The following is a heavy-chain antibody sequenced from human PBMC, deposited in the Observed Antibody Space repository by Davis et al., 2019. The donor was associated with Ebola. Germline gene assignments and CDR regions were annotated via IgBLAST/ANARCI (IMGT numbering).Heavy chain of an antibody. Sequence: PGGSLRLSCAASGFTFSNFDMHWVRQAPGKGLEWVAVISNDGGNKYHADSVKGRFVISRDNSKNTLYLQMTSLRTEDTAVYYCAKGQGYQLPSPFDPWGQGTLVTVSS. CDR1: GFTFSNFD. J-gene: IGHJ5*02. CDR3: AKGQGYQLPSPFDP. D-gene: IGHD2-2*01. V-gene: IGHV3-30*18. CDR2: ISNDGGNK.